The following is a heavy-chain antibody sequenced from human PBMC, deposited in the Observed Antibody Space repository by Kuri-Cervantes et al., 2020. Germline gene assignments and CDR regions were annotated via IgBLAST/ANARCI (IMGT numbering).Heavy chain of an antibody. V-gene: IGHV1-18*01. Sequence: ASVKVSCKASGYTFTSYGISWVRQAPRQGLEWMGWISAYNGNTNYAQKFQGRVTMTKNTSISTAYMELSSLRSEDTAVYYCARLRVGSGWYSLSYYGMDVWGQGTTVTVSS. CDR3: ARLRVGSGWYSLSYYGMDV. CDR2: ISAYNGNT. J-gene: IGHJ6*02. CDR1: GYTFTSYG. D-gene: IGHD6-19*01.